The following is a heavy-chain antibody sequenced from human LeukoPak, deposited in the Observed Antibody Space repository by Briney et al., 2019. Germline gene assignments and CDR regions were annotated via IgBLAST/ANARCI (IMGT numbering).Heavy chain of an antibody. D-gene: IGHD3-22*01. V-gene: IGHV3-23*01. CDR3: AKALSNRITMIVVSG. CDR2: ISGSGGST. CDR1: KFNFQNYG. J-gene: IGHJ4*02. Sequence: PGGSLRLSCTTPKFNFQNYGLTWVRQAPGKGLEWVSAISGSGGSTYYADSVKGRFTISRDNSKNTLYLQMNSLRAEDTAVYYCAKALSNRITMIVVSGWGQGTLVTVSS.